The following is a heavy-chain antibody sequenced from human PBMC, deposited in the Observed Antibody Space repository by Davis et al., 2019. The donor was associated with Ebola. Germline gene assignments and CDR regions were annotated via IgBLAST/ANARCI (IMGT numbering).Heavy chain of an antibody. CDR3: ARDSVLGYGMDV. J-gene: IGHJ6*02. V-gene: IGHV3-53*01. Sequence: PGGSLRLSCAASGFSVSDKYMSWVRQAPGKGLEWVSLLYSGGETKYADSVKDRFTISRDTSKNTLYLQMNSLRVEDTAVYYCARDSVLGYGMDVWGQGTTVTVSS. CDR1: GFSVSDKY. CDR2: LYSGGET. D-gene: IGHD5/OR15-5a*01.